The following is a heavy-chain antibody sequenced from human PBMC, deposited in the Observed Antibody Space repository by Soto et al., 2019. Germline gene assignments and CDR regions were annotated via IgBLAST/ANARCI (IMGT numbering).Heavy chain of an antibody. CDR3: VKRLSSSTFDY. J-gene: IGHJ4*02. D-gene: IGHD6-6*01. Sequence: EVQLLESGGGLVQPGESLRLSCAASGFTFSSYAMSWVRQAPGKGLEWVSVISGSDDSTYYADSVKGRFTISRDNSKNTRYLQMNSLRAEDTAVYYFVKRLSSSTFDYWCQGTLVTVSS. CDR1: GFTFSSYA. V-gene: IGHV3-23*01. CDR2: ISGSDDST.